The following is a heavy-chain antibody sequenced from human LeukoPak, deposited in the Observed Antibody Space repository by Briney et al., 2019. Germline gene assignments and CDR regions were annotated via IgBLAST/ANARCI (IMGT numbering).Heavy chain of an antibody. V-gene: IGHV5-51*01. CDR1: GYSFTSYW. Sequence: PGESLKISCKGSGYSFTSYWIGWVRQMPGKGLEWMGIIYPGDSDTRYSPSFQGQVTISADKSISTAYLQWSSLKASDTAMYYCARSGYYDFWSGYYHWFDPWGQGTLVTVSS. CDR2: IYPGDSDT. D-gene: IGHD3-3*01. CDR3: ARSGYYDFWSGYYHWFDP. J-gene: IGHJ5*02.